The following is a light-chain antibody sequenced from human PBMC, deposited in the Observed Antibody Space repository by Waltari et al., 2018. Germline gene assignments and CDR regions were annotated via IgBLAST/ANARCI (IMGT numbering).Light chain of an antibody. CDR1: SRSVPSTYH. J-gene: IGLJ3*02. Sequence: QTVVTQAPSFSVSPGGTVTTNCGLISRSVPSTYHPSWYQQTPGQAPRTLIYSTNIRSSGVPDRFSGSILGNKAALTITGAQTDDESDYICALHMGSGIWVFGAGTKVTVL. V-gene: IGLV8-61*01. CDR3: ALHMGSGIWV. CDR2: STN.